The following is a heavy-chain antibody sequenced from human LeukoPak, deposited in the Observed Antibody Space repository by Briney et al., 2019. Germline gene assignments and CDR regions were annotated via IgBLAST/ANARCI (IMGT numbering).Heavy chain of an antibody. V-gene: IGHV3-23*01. J-gene: IGHJ4*02. CDR2: ISGSGGST. CDR1: GFTFSCYA. CDR3: ARPYSSGWYGDFDY. D-gene: IGHD6-19*01. Sequence: GGSLRLSCAASGFTFSCYAMSWVRQAPGKGLEWVSAISGSGGSTYYADSVKGRFTISRDNSKNTLYLQMNSLRAEDTAVYYCARPYSSGWYGDFDYWGQGTLVTVSS.